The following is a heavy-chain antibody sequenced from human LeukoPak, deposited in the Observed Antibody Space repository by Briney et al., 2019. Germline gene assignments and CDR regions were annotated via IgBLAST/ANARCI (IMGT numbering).Heavy chain of an antibody. J-gene: IGHJ4*02. CDR1: GGSISSYY. CDR2: IYYSGST. V-gene: IGHV4-59*01. Sequence: SETLSLTCTVSGGSISSYYWSWIRQPPGKELEWIGYIYYSGSTNYNPSLKSRVTISVDTSKNQFSLKLSSVTAADTAVYYCARGLEIDYWGQGTLVTVSS. CDR3: ARGLEIDY. D-gene: IGHD6-19*01.